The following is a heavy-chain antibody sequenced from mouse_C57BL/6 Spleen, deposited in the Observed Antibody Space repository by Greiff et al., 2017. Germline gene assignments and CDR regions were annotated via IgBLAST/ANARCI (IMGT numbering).Heavy chain of an antibody. D-gene: IGHD2-10*01. V-gene: IGHV1-52*01. J-gene: IGHJ1*03. Sequence: QVQLQQPGAELVRPGSSVKLSCKASGYTFTSYWMHWVKQRPIQGLEWIGNIDPSDSETHYNQKFKDKATLTVDKSSSTAYMQLSSLTSEDSAVYYCARLLSYYGNYDWYFDVWGTGTTVTVSS. CDR2: IDPSDSET. CDR3: ARLLSYYGNYDWYFDV. CDR1: GYTFTSYW.